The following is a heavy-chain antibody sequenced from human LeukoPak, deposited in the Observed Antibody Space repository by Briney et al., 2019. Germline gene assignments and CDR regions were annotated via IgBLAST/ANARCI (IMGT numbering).Heavy chain of an antibody. J-gene: IGHJ4*02. CDR3: TTDWSR. CDR2: IQTKSEGGTA. CDR1: GFTFSDAL. V-gene: IGHV3-15*01. Sequence: GGSLRLSCAASGFTFSDALVTWVRQAPGKGLEWVGRIQTKSEGGTADYAAPVRGRFTISRDDSKSTLYLQMNGLKTEDTAVYYCTTDWSRWGQGTLVTVSS. D-gene: IGHD2-8*02.